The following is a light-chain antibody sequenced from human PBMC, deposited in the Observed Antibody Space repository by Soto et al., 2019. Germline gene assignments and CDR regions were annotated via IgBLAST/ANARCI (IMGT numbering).Light chain of an antibody. Sequence: DMKMTQSPSSVSASVGDRVTITCRASQGISSWLAWYQQKPGKAPKLLIYAASSLQSGVPSRFSGSGSGTEITLTLSSLQPDDFAPYYCQQYNSYSTFGQGTKVDIK. V-gene: IGKV1D-16*01. J-gene: IGKJ1*01. CDR3: QQYNSYST. CDR2: AAS. CDR1: QGISSW.